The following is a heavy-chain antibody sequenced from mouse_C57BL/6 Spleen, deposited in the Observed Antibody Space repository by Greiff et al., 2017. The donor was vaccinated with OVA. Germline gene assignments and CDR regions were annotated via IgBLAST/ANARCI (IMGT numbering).Heavy chain of an antibody. J-gene: IGHJ3*01. CDR1: GYTFTSYW. CDR2: IYPGSGST. D-gene: IGHD3-2*02. CDR3: ARVQLRLSWFAY. V-gene: IGHV1-55*01. Sequence: QVQLQQPGAELVKPGASVKMSCKASGYTFTSYWITWVKQRPGQGLEWIGDIYPGSGSTNYNEKFKSKATLTVDTSSSTAYMQLSSLTSEDSAVYYCARVQLRLSWFAYWGQGTLVTVSA.